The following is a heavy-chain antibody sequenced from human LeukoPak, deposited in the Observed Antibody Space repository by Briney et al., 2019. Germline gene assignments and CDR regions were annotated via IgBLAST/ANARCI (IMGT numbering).Heavy chain of an antibody. Sequence: SETLSLTCTVSGGSISSDYWSWIRQPAGKGLEWIGRIYTSGSTNYNPSLKSRLTMSVDTSKNQFSLKLSSVTAADTAVYYSARGKVWSVVSWGQGTLVTVSS. D-gene: IGHD2-15*01. J-gene: IGHJ5*02. V-gene: IGHV4-4*07. CDR2: IYTSGST. CDR1: GGSISSDY. CDR3: ARGKVWSVVS.